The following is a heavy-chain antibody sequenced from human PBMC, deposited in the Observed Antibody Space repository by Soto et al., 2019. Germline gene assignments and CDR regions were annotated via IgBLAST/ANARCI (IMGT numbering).Heavy chain of an antibody. Sequence: GGSLRLSCTGSEFTFGDYAMSWFRQAPGKGLEWVSFMRSETYGGTTEYAASVKGRFTISRDDSKSTAYLQMNSLKTEDTAVYYCTRVACRNGVCYASHYMDVWGKGTTVTVSS. CDR2: MRSETYGGTT. J-gene: IGHJ6*03. CDR1: EFTFGDYA. CDR3: TRVACRNGVCYASHYMDV. D-gene: IGHD2-8*01. V-gene: IGHV3-49*03.